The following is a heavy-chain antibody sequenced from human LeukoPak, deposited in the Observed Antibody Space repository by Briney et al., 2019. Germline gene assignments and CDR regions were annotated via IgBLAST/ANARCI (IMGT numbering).Heavy chain of an antibody. V-gene: IGHV3-53*01. J-gene: IGHJ3*02. Sequence: GGSLRLSCAASGFTVSSNYMSWVRQAPGKGLEWVSVIYSGGSTYYADSVKGRFTISRDNSKNTLYLQMNSLRAEDTAVYYCARGGYDSSGYTHPFDIWGQGTMVTVSS. CDR1: GFTVSSNY. D-gene: IGHD3-22*01. CDR2: IYSGGST. CDR3: ARGGYDSSGYTHPFDI.